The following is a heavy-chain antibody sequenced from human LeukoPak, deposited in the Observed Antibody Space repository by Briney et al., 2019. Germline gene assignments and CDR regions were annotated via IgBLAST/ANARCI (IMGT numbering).Heavy chain of an antibody. CDR2: ISSSSTYI. Sequence: PGGSLRLSCVASGFTFNNYSMNWVRQAPGKGLEWVSSISSSSTYIYHADSVKGRFTISRDNAKNSLYLQMNSLRAEDTAVYYCARDSGIYRTIDYWGQGTLVIVSS. CDR1: GFTFNNYS. J-gene: IGHJ4*02. D-gene: IGHD1-26*01. CDR3: ARDSGIYRTIDY. V-gene: IGHV3-21*01.